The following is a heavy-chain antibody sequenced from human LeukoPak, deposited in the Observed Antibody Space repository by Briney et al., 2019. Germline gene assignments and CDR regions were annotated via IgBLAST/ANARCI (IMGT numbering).Heavy chain of an antibody. D-gene: IGHD2-15*01. CDR1: GFTFDDYA. J-gene: IGHJ6*03. V-gene: IGHV3-9*01. CDR2: ISWNSGSI. Sequence: PGRSLRLSCAASGFTFDDYAMHWVRQAPGKGLEWVSGISWNSGSIGYADPVKGRFTISRDNAKNSLYLQMNSLRAEDTALYYCAKDSRILSYYMDVWGKGTTVTVSS. CDR3: AKDSRILSYYMDV.